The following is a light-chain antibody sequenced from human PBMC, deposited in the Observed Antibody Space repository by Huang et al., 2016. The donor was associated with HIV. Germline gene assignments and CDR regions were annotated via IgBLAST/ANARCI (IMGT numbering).Light chain of an antibody. CDR3: MQGAHWPLT. V-gene: IGKV2-30*01. CDR2: NVS. CDR1: QSLVYSDGNTY. Sequence: DVVMTQSPLSLPVTLGQPASISCRSSQSLVYSDGNTYLNWFQQRPGQSPRRLIYNVSNLDSGVPDRISGSGSGTDFTLKISRVEAEDVGVYYCMQGAHWPLTFGQGTKLEIK. J-gene: IGKJ2*01.